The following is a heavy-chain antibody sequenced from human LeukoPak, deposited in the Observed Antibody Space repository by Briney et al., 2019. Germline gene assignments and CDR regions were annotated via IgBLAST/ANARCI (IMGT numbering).Heavy chain of an antibody. CDR1: GFTFSSYW. J-gene: IGHJ4*02. D-gene: IGHD4-17*01. Sequence: GGSLRLSCAASGFTFSSYWMHWVRQAPGKGLVWVSRVNSDGSYTSYADSVKGRFTISRDNAKNTLYLQMNSVRVEDTAVYYCARKGTYGDYSVYWGQGTLVTVSS. CDR3: ARKGTYGDYSVY. V-gene: IGHV3-74*01. CDR2: VNSDGSYT.